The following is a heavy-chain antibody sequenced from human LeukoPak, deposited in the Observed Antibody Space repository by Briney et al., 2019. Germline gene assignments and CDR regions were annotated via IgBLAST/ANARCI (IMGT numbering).Heavy chain of an antibody. CDR1: GLTFSRYW. D-gene: IGHD6-6*01. Sequence: GGSLRLSCAASGLTFSRYWMTWFRQAPGKGLEWVSGINWNGGSTGYADSVKGRFTISRDNAKNSLYLQMNSLRAEDTALYHCAIKYTATDYWGQGTLVTVSS. J-gene: IGHJ4*02. CDR2: INWNGGST. V-gene: IGHV3-20*01. CDR3: AIKYTATDY.